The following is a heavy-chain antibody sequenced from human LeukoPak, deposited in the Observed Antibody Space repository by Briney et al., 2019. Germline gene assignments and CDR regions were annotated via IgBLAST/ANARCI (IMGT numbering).Heavy chain of an antibody. CDR1: GGSISSSSYY. D-gene: IGHD3-22*01. CDR2: IYYSGST. J-gene: IGHJ3*02. CDR3: ASWWLFNDSSGERGAFDI. V-gene: IGHV4-39*07. Sequence: SETLSLTCTVSGGSISSSSYYWGWIRQPPGKGLEWIGSIYYSGSTYYNPSLKSRVTISVDTSKNQFSLKLSSVTAADTAVYYCASWWLFNDSSGERGAFDIWGQGTMVTVSS.